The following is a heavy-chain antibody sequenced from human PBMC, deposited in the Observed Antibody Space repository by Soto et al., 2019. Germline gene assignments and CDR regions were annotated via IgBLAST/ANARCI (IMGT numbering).Heavy chain of an antibody. Sequence: QVQLQESGPGLVKPSETLSLSCTVSGGSISSYYWSWFRQSPGKRMEWIGYVHHSWGSSYNPSLQSRVAISLDTSKXQXSLKVTSVTATDTAVYYCARQGFGPLHGLVDVWGQGTTVTVSS. CDR1: GGSISSYY. CDR2: VHHSWGS. J-gene: IGHJ6*02. CDR3: ARQGFGPLHGLVDV. D-gene: IGHD3-10*01. V-gene: IGHV4-59*08.